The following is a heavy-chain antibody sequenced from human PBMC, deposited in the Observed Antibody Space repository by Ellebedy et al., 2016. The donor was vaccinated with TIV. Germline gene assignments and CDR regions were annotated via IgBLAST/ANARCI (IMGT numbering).Heavy chain of an antibody. CDR3: AKKKYGEVPLPFDY. V-gene: IGHV3-23*01. CDR1: GFTFSSYA. CDR2: ISGSSSTT. D-gene: IGHD2-2*01. J-gene: IGHJ4*02. Sequence: GESLKISCAASGFTFSSYAMSWVRQAPGKGLEWVSAISGSSSTTWYADSVKGRFTISRDTSKNTLYLQMNSLRAEDTAVYYCAKKKYGEVPLPFDYWGQGTLVTVSS.